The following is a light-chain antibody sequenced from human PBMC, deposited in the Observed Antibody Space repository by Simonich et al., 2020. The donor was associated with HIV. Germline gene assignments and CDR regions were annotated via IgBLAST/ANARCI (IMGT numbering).Light chain of an antibody. Sequence: DIGMTQSPDSLAVSLGERATINCKSSQSVLYSSNNQNYLAWYQQKPVQTPNLIIYWASTRESGVPDRFRGSGSGTDFPLTSSSLQAEDVAVYYCQQYYSTPPITFGGGTKVEIK. CDR2: WAS. CDR3: QQYYSTPPIT. V-gene: IGKV4-1*01. CDR1: QSVLYSSNNQNY. J-gene: IGKJ4*01.